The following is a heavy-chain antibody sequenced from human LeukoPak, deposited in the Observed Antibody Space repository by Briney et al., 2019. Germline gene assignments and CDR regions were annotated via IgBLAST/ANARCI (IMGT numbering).Heavy chain of an antibody. Sequence: AGRSLRLSCAASGFTVSSNYMSWVRQAPGKGLDWVSVIYSGGNTYYADPVKGRFTISRDNSKNTLYLQMNSLRAEDTAVYYCARDRVGATTNFDYWGQGTLVTVSS. D-gene: IGHD1-26*01. CDR1: GFTVSSNY. CDR3: ARDRVGATTNFDY. V-gene: IGHV3-53*01. J-gene: IGHJ4*02. CDR2: IYSGGNT.